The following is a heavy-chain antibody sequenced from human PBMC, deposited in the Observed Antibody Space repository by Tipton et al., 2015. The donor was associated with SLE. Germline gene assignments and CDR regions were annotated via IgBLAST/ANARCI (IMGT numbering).Heavy chain of an antibody. V-gene: IGHV3-64*01. J-gene: IGHJ4*02. CDR3: ARRATTNSYDY. D-gene: IGHD1-26*01. CDR1: GFDFSSYS. Sequence: SLRLSCAASGFDFSSYSMHWVRQTPGGGLEYVSAISNNGGNPYYANSVKGRFTISRDDSKNMLYLQMGSLRDEDMGVYYCARRATTNSYDYWSRGTLVTVSS. CDR2: ISNNGGNP.